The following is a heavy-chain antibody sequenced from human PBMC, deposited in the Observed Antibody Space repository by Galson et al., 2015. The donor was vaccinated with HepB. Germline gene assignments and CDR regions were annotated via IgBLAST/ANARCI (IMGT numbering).Heavy chain of an antibody. CDR2: IIPIFGTV. V-gene: IGHV1-69*13. Sequence: SVKVSCKGSGGTFSNHAISWVRQAPGQGLEWMGGIIPIFGTVNYTQKFQGRVTITADESTSTAYMELSSLRSEDTAVYYCARAYTIFGVVLDGFDIWGQGTMVTVSS. D-gene: IGHD3-3*01. J-gene: IGHJ3*02. CDR3: ARAYTIFGVVLDGFDI. CDR1: GGTFSNHA.